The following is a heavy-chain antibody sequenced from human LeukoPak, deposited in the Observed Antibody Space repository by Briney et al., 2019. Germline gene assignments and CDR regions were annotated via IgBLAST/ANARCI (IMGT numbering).Heavy chain of an antibody. V-gene: IGHV3-43*02. CDR2: ISGSGSTI. CDR3: AKDFRGLFSVFDI. D-gene: IGHD3-16*01. CDR1: GFALSNYN. Sequence: PGGSLRLSCVASGFALSNYNMHWVRQAPGKGLEWISYISGSGSTIYYVDSVKGRFTISRDNSKNSLYLQMNSLRTEDTALYYCAKDFRGLFSVFDIWGQGTMVTVSS. J-gene: IGHJ3*02.